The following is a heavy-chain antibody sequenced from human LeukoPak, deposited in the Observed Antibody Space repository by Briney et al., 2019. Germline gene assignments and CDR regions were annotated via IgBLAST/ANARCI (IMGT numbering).Heavy chain of an antibody. J-gene: IGHJ6*02. Sequence: GGSLRLSCAASGFTFSSYEMNWVRQAPGKGLEWVSYISSSGSTIYYADSVKGRFTISRDNAKNSLYLQMSSLRAEDTAVYYCARDSDDGSYYYYGMDVWGQGTTVTVSS. V-gene: IGHV3-48*03. CDR1: GFTFSSYE. CDR2: ISSSGSTI. D-gene: IGHD1-1*01. CDR3: ARDSDDGSYYYYGMDV.